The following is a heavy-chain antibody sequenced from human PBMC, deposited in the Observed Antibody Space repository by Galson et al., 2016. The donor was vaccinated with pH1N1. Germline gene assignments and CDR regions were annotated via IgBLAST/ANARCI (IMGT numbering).Heavy chain of an antibody. D-gene: IGHD3-3*01. CDR1: GASVRSGSYY. CDR3: ARERYYDFWSGYWDS. Sequence: ETLSLTCNVSGASVRSGSYYWSWIRQPPGKGLEWIGYIFYSGSTKHNPSLKSRVTISIDTSKNQFSLLLTSVTAADTAVYYCARERYYDFWSGYWDSWGQGTLVTFSS. V-gene: IGHV4-61*01. J-gene: IGHJ5*01. CDR2: IFYSGST.